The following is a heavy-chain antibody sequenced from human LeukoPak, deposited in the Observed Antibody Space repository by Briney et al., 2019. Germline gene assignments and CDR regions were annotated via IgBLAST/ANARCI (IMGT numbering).Heavy chain of an antibody. Sequence: PSETLSLTCTVSGGSISSGGYYWSWIRQHPGEGLEWIGYIYYSGSTYYNPSLKSRVTISVDTSKNQFSLKLSSVTAADTAVYYCARAAPIAAAGYDYWGQGTLVTVSS. CDR2: IYYSGST. D-gene: IGHD6-13*01. J-gene: IGHJ4*02. CDR3: ARAAPIAAAGYDY. CDR1: GGSISSGGYY. V-gene: IGHV4-31*03.